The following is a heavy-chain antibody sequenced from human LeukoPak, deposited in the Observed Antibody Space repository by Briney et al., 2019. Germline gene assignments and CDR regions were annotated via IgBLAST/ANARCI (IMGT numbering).Heavy chain of an antibody. CDR2: IKSNTEGGTT. CDR3: TTDPWHGLVV. V-gene: IGHV3-15*01. D-gene: IGHD5-12*01. CDR1: GFTFDDYG. Sequence: GGSLRLSCAASGFTFDDYGMSWVRQAPGKGLEWVGRIKSNTEGGTTDYVAPVKGRFTISRDDSKNTVYLQMNSLKTEDTAVYYCTTDPWHGLVVWGQGTTVTVSS. J-gene: IGHJ6*02.